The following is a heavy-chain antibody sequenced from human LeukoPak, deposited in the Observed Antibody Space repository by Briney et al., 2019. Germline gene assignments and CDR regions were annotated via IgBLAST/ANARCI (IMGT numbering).Heavy chain of an antibody. CDR3: GRVISWGLFDP. J-gene: IGHJ5*02. CDR1: GFTFSSYW. V-gene: IGHV3-7*01. CDR2: IKPDGNEI. Sequence: GGSLRLSCAASGFTFSSYWMGWLRQAPGKGLEWVANIKPDGNEIYYVDSVKGRFTISRDNAKNSVYLQMNNLRAEDTALYFCGRVISWGLFDPWGQGTLVTVSS. D-gene: IGHD1-26*01.